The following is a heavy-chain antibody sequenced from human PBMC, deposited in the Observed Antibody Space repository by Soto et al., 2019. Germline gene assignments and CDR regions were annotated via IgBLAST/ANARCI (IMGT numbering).Heavy chain of an antibody. CDR2: VNPILSLS. D-gene: IGHD3-10*01. V-gene: IGHV1-69*02. CDR1: GDTFSFYS. Sequence: QVQLVQSGAEVKRPGSSVKVSCKASGDTFSFYSINWVRQAPGLGLEWMGRVNPILSLSNYAQRFQGRVTMTADKSTSKADMVISSLRSEDTAIYYCATSYGSGYRAFDYWGQGAQVIVSS. J-gene: IGHJ4*02. CDR3: ATSYGSGYRAFDY.